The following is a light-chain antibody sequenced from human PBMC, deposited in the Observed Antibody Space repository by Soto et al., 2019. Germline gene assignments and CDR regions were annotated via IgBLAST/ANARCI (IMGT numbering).Light chain of an antibody. V-gene: IGKV3-11*01. Sequence: ENVLTQSPATLSLSPGERATLSCRASQSVSNYVAWYQQKPGQAPRLLIYDASKRPTGIPARFSGSGSGTDFTLTISSLEPEDSAVYYCQQRSDRLPITFGQGTRLEIK. CDR3: QQRSDRLPIT. J-gene: IGKJ5*01. CDR1: QSVSNY. CDR2: DAS.